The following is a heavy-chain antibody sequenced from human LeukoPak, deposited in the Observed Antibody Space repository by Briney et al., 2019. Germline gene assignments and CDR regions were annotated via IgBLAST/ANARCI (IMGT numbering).Heavy chain of an antibody. CDR1: GFTFSSYW. CDR3: ASSGGLTGYQEPFGFDY. V-gene: IGHV3-74*01. CDR2: INSDGSST. D-gene: IGHD3-9*01. J-gene: IGHJ4*02. Sequence: PGGSLRLSCAASGFTFSSYWMRWVRQAPGKGLVWVSRINSDGSSTSYADSVKGRFTISRDNAKNTLYLQMNSLRAEDTAVYYCASSGGLTGYQEPFGFDYWGQGTLVTVSS.